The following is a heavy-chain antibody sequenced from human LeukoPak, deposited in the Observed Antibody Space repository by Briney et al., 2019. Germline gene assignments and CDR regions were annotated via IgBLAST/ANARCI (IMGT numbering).Heavy chain of an antibody. V-gene: IGHV4-39*07. CDR2: INHSGST. J-gene: IGHJ6*03. D-gene: IGHD3-16*02. CDR1: GGSISSGDYY. Sequence: SETLSLTCTVSGGSISSGDYYWSWIRQPPGKGLEWIGEINHSGSTNYNPSLKSRVTISVDTSKNQFSLKLSSVTAADTAVYYCARGYLYYYMDVWGKGTTVTVSS. CDR3: ARGYLYYYMDV.